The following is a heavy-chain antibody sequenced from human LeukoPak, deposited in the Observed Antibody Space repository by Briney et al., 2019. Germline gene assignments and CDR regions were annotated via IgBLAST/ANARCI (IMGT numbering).Heavy chain of an antibody. J-gene: IGHJ6*02. V-gene: IGHV1-8*01. CDR1: GYTFTSYD. Sequence: AASVKVSCKASGYTFTSYDINWVRQATGQGLEWMGWMNPNSGNTGYAQKFQGRVTMTRNTSISTAYMELSSLRSEDTAVYYCARKGPVRGYHYYYYGMDVWGQGTTVTVSS. CDR2: MNPNSGNT. CDR3: ARKGPVRGYHYYYYGMDV. D-gene: IGHD3-10*01.